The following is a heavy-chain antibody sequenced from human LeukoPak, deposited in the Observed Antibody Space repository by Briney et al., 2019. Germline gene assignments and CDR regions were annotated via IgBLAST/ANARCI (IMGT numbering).Heavy chain of an antibody. CDR2: ISSSSSYT. CDR3: ASGGYSYGGDY. CDR1: GFTFSDYY. J-gene: IGHJ4*02. D-gene: IGHD5-18*01. Sequence: GGSLRLSCAASGFTFSDYYMSWIRQAPGKGLEWVSYISSSSSYTNYADSVKGRFTISRDNAKNSLYLQMNSLRAEDTAVYYCASGGYSYGGDYWGQGTLVTVSS. V-gene: IGHV3-11*03.